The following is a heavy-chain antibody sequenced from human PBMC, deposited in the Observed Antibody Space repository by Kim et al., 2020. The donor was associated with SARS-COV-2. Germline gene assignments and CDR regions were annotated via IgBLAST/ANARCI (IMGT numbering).Heavy chain of an antibody. Sequence: AQEFQGRVTNTADGSTSTAYMALSSLRSEDTAVYYCARARLSTVVDAFDIWGQGTMVTVSS. CDR3: ARARLSTVVDAFDI. V-gene: IGHV1-69*01. D-gene: IGHD4-17*01. J-gene: IGHJ3*02.